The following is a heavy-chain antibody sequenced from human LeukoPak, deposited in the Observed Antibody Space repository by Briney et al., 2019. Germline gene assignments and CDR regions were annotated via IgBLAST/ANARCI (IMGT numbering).Heavy chain of an antibody. D-gene: IGHD3-22*01. J-gene: IGHJ5*02. CDR3: ARELGITMIVVDPNWFDP. CDR2: IRAYNGNT. CDR1: GYTFTSYG. V-gene: IGHV1-18*01. Sequence: SVKVSFKASGYTFTSYGISWVRQAPGQGLEWMGWIRAYNGNTNYAQKLQGRVTMTTDTSTSTAYMELRSLRSDDTAVYYCARELGITMIVVDPNWFDPWGQGTLVTVSS.